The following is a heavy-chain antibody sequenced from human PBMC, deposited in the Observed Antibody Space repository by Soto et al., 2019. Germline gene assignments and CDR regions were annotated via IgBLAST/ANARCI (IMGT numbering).Heavy chain of an antibody. CDR2: ISGSGRYT. CDR3: AKDPPSERMQPDYGMDV. CDR1: GFTFNSCL. J-gene: IGHJ6*02. D-gene: IGHD3-3*01. Sequence: PGGSLRLSCAASGFTFNSCLMSWVRQAPGKGLEWVSLISGSGRYTDYADSVKGRFTISRDNSKNTLYLQMNSLRAEDTAVYYCAKDPPSERMQPDYGMDVWGQGTMVTVSS. V-gene: IGHV3-23*01.